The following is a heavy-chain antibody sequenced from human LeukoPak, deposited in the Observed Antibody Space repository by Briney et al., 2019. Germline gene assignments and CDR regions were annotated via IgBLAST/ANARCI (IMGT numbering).Heavy chain of an antibody. CDR1: GFTFSSYA. V-gene: IGHV3-23*01. CDR3: AKGETVASWSGAFDI. Sequence: SGGSLRLSCAASGFTFSSYAMSWVRQAPGKGLEWVSAISGSGGSTYYADPVKGRFTISRDNSKNTLYLQMNSLRAEDTAVYYCAKGETVASWSGAFDIWGQGTMVTVSS. CDR2: ISGSGGST. J-gene: IGHJ3*02. D-gene: IGHD6-19*01.